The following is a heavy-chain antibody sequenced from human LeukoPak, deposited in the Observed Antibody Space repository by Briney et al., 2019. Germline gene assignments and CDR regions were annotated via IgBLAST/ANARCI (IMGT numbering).Heavy chain of an antibody. V-gene: IGHV1-18*01. CDR3: ARVRYYGSGSLTFDY. D-gene: IGHD3-10*01. CDR1: GYTFTSYG. J-gene: IGHJ4*02. CDR2: ISAYNGNT. Sequence: ASVKVSCKASGYTFTSYGISWVRQAPGQGLEWMGWISAYNGNTNYAQTLQGRVTMTTDTSKSPAYMELRSLRSDDTAVYYCARVRYYGSGSLTFDYWGQGTLVTVSS.